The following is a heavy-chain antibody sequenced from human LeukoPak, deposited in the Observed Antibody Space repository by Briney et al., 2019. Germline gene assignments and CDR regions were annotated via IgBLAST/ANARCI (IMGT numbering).Heavy chain of an antibody. CDR1: GFTVSSNY. CDR2: IYSCGST. J-gene: IGHJ6*03. D-gene: IGHD5-18*01. Sequence: GGSLRLSCAASGFTVSSNYMSWVRQAPGKGLEWVSVIYSCGSTYYADSVKGRFTISRDNSKNTLYFQMNSLRAEDTAVYYCARNMAKIQLWPNYYYYYMDVWGKGTTVTISS. CDR3: ARNMAKIQLWPNYYYYYMDV. V-gene: IGHV3-66*03.